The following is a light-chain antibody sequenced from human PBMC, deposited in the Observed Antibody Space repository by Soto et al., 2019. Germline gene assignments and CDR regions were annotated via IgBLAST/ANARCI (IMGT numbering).Light chain of an antibody. CDR2: GAS. V-gene: IGKV3-15*01. CDR3: QQYSNWPSWT. J-gene: IGKJ1*01. Sequence: EKVMTQSPATLSMSPGERATLSCRASQSVSSFLAWYQQKPGQAPRLHIYGASTRATGIPARFSGSGSGTEFTLTISSLQSEDFVVYYCQQYSNWPSWTFGQGTKVEVK. CDR1: QSVSSF.